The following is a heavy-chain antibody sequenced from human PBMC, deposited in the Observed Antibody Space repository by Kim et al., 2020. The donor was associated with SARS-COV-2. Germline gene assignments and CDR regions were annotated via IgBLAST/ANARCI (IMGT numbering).Heavy chain of an antibody. J-gene: IGHJ6*02. CDR3: ARGYGSGSPYGMDV. D-gene: IGHD3-10*01. Sequence: TPSLKNRVTIPVDRSKNQFSRKLSSVTASETAVYYCARGYGSGSPYGMDVWGQGTTVTVSS. V-gene: IGHV4-30-2*01.